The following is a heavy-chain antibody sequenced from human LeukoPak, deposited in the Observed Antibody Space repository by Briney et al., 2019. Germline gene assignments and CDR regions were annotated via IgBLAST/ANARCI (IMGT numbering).Heavy chain of an antibody. CDR1: GFSLTTSGMC. CDR3: ARIRGDFWSGHSYYFDY. D-gene: IGHD3-3*01. CDR2: IDWDDDK. Sequence: SGPALVKPTQTLTLTCTFSGFSLTTSGMCVSWIRQPPGKALEWLVRIDWDDDKYYSTSLKTRLTISKDTSKNQVVLTMTNMDPVDTATYYCARIRGDFWSGHSYYFDYWGQGTLVTVSS. J-gene: IGHJ4*02. V-gene: IGHV2-70*11.